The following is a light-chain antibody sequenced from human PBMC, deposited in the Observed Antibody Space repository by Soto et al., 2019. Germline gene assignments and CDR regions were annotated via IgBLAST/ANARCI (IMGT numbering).Light chain of an antibody. CDR3: SSYTSSGALV. CDR2: DVS. V-gene: IGLV2-14*03. J-gene: IGLJ2*01. Sequence: QSALTQPASVSGSPGQSITISCTGTSSDVGGYNYVSWYQQHPGKAPKLMIYDVSNRPSGVSYRFSGSQSGNTASLTISGLQAEDDSDYYCSSYTSSGALVFGGGTQLTVL. CDR1: SSDVGGYNY.